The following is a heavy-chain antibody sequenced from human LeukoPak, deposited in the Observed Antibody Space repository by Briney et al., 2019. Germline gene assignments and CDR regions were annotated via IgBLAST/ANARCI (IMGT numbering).Heavy chain of an antibody. CDR2: IYTSGST. Sequence: SQTLSLTCTVSGGSISSYYWNWIRQPAGKGLEWIGRIYTSGSTNYNPSLKSRVTMSVDTSKNQFSLKLSSVTAADTAVYYCARDFSAWYSSGWHHIDYWGQGTLVTVSS. V-gene: IGHV4-4*07. D-gene: IGHD6-19*01. CDR3: ARDFSAWYSSGWHHIDY. CDR1: GGSISSYY. J-gene: IGHJ4*02.